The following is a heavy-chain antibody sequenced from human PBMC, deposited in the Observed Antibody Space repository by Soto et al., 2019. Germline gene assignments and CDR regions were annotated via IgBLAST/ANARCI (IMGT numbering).Heavy chain of an antibody. V-gene: IGHV4-30-4*01. J-gene: IGHJ5*02. CDR1: GGSISSVYDY. Sequence: SETLSLTCTVSGGSISSVYDYWSWIRQSPDKGLEWIGHIYDGGSTYNNPSLTSRVTISVDTSKNQFSLQLNSVTPEDTAVYYCARAYCSGGSCWAWSNWFDPWGQGTLVTVSS. CDR3: ARAYCSGGSCWAWSNWFDP. CDR2: IYDGGST. D-gene: IGHD2-15*01.